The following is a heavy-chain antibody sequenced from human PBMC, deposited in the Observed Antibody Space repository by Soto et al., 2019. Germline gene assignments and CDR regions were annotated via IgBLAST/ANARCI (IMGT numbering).Heavy chain of an antibody. CDR2: ISSSSSTI. CDR1: GFTFSSYS. Sequence: GGSLRLSCAASGFTFSSYSLNWVRQAPGKGLEWVSYISSSSSTIYYADSVKGRFTISSDNANNSLYLQMNSLRDEDTAVYYCARAVTDSSSWSYDYYYGMDVWGQGTTVTLSS. J-gene: IGHJ6*02. V-gene: IGHV3-48*02. CDR3: ARAVTDSSSWSYDYYYGMDV. D-gene: IGHD6-13*01.